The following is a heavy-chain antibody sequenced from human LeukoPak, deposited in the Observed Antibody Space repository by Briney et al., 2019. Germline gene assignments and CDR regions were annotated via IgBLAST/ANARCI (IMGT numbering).Heavy chain of an antibody. CDR1: GRSISRSDYF. Sequence: PSETLSLACTVSGRSISRSDYFWGWIRQPPGNGLESIGSIYYSVSTYYNPSLKSRVTISVDTSKNQFSLKLSFVTAADTAVYYCATLFSGSGPDYYFDYWGQGTLVTVSS. D-gene: IGHD3-10*01. J-gene: IGHJ4*02. V-gene: IGHV4-39*07. CDR3: ATLFSGSGPDYYFDY. CDR2: IYYSVST.